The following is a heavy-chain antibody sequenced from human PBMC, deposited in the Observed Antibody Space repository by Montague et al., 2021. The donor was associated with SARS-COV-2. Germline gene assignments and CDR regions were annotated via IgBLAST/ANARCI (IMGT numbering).Heavy chain of an antibody. D-gene: IGHD2-2*02. CDR3: ARLGDGVVPAPILGVGPFYSYYYMDV. Sequence: SETLSLTCAVSGASFSGYFWSWIRQPPGKGLEWIGEINHTGSTKHNPSLKSRVTISVDTSKNQFSLKVTSMTAADTAIYYCARLGDGVVPAPILGVGPFYSYYYMDVWGKGTTVTVSS. CDR1: GASFSGYF. J-gene: IGHJ6*03. CDR2: INHTGST. V-gene: IGHV4-34*01.